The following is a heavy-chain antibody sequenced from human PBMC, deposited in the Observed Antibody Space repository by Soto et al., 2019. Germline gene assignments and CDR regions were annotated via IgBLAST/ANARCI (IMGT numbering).Heavy chain of an antibody. V-gene: IGHV1-18*01. CDR2: ISAYNGNT. J-gene: IGHJ3*02. CDR1: GYTFTSYG. D-gene: IGHD3-3*01. CDR3: ARGSIDFWSGYSPRDAFDI. Sequence: GASVKVSCKASGYTFTSYGISWVRQAPGQGLEWMGWISAYNGNTNYAQKLQGRVTMTTDTSTSTAYMELRSLRSDDTAVYYCARGSIDFWSGYSPRDAFDIWGQGTMVTGSS.